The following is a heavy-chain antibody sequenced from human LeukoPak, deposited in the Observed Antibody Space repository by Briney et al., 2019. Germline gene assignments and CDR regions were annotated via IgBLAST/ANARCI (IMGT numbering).Heavy chain of an antibody. CDR3: ARGYGSYDY. Sequence: SETLSLTCTVSGGSISSSSYYWGWIRQPPGKGLEWIGSIYYSGSTYYNPSLKSRVTISVDTSKNQFSLKLSSVTAADTAVYYCARGYGSYDYWGQGTLVTVSS. D-gene: IGHD1-26*01. CDR1: GGSISSSSYY. J-gene: IGHJ4*02. V-gene: IGHV4-39*07. CDR2: IYYSGST.